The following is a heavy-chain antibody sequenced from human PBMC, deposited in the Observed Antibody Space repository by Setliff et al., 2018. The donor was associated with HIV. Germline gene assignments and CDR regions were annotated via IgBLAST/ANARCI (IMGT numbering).Heavy chain of an antibody. CDR3: ARHLRSYGAAIGYGMDV. CDR1: GGSISGYY. D-gene: IGHD5-18*01. CDR2: INHSGST. Sequence: SETLSLTCTVSGGSISGYYWNWIRQSPGKGLEWIGEINHSGSTKYHASLKSRVTISIDTSKNQISLKLSSVTAADTAVYYCARHLRSYGAAIGYGMDVWGQGTTVTVSS. J-gene: IGHJ6*02. V-gene: IGHV4-34*01.